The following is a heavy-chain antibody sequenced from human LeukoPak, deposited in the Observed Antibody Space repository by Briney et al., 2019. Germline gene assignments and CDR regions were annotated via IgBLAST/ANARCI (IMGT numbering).Heavy chain of an antibody. CDR1: GFPFSDYG. CDR3: ARDLMGIAYRGAFYY. Sequence: GGSLRLSCAASGFPFSDYGRYWVRQAPGKGLEWLAVISHDGNNKYYADSVKGRITISRDNSMNTLYLQMNSLRAEDTAVYYCARDLMGIAYRGAFYYWGQGTLVTVSS. CDR2: ISHDGNNK. J-gene: IGHJ4*02. V-gene: IGHV3-30*03. D-gene: IGHD6-13*01.